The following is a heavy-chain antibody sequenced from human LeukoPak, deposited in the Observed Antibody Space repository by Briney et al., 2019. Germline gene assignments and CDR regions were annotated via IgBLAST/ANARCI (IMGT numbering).Heavy chain of an antibody. V-gene: IGHV3-20*04. D-gene: IGHD4-17*01. J-gene: IGHJ6*03. CDR2: INWNGGST. CDR3: AKNGPGYYMDV. Sequence: GGSLGLSCAASGFTFDDYGMSWVRQAPGKGLEWVSGINWNGGSTGYADSLKGRFTISRDNAKNSLYLQMNSLRAEDTAFYYCAKNGPGYYMDVWGKGTTVTVSS. CDR1: GFTFDDYG.